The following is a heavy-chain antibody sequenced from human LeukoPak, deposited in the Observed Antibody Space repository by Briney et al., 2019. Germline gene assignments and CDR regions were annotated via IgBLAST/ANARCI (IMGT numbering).Heavy chain of an antibody. Sequence: GASVKVSCKASGYTFSNSDVNWVRQATGQGLEWLGRMAPSSGDTDYAQKFQDRTTMTTDSSISTAHMELSGLTSEDTAVYYCARAGRSSGSYQYFDYWGQGTLVTVSS. CDR1: GYTFSNSD. D-gene: IGHD1-26*01. V-gene: IGHV1-8*01. CDR2: MAPSSGDT. CDR3: ARAGRSSGSYQYFDY. J-gene: IGHJ4*02.